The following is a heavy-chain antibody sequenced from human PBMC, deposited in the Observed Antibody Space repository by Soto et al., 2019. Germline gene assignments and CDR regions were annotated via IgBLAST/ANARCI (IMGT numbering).Heavy chain of an antibody. CDR2: IVVGSGNT. D-gene: IGHD3-10*01. CDR1: GFTFTSSA. V-gene: IGHV1-58*01. Sequence: ASVKVSCKASGFTFTSSAVQWVRQARGQRLEWIGWIVVGSGNTNYAQKFQERVTITRDMSTSTAYMELSSLRSEDTAVYYCAADYYDAGSYYNDYYYGMDVWGQGTTVTVSS. CDR3: AADYYDAGSYYNDYYYGMDV. J-gene: IGHJ6*02.